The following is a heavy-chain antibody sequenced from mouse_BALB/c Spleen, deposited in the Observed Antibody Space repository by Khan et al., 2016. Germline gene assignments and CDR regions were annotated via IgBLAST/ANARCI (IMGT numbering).Heavy chain of an antibody. D-gene: IGHD2-1*01. CDR1: GYSITSDYA. J-gene: IGHJ3*01. CDR3: ATDGNYEGFAY. V-gene: IGHV3-2*02. Sequence: EVQLQESGPGLVKPSQSLSLTCTVTGYSITSDYAWNWIRQFPGNKLEWMGYISYSGSTSYNPSLKSRISIIRDTSKNQFFLKLNSVTTEDTATXYCATDGNYEGFAYWGQGTLVTVSA. CDR2: ISYSGST.